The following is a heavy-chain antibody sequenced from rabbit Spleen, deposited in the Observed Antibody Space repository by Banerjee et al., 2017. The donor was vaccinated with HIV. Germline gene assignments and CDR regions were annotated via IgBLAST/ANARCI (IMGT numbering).Heavy chain of an antibody. V-gene: IGHV1S7*01. J-gene: IGHJ4*01. CDR3: ARDSGSNAYIDVYFNL. CDR1: GFTLSSYY. CDR2: IDPVFGIT. D-gene: IGHD4-2*01. Sequence: QLVESGGGLVQPGGSLKLSCKASGFTLSSYYMNWVRQAPGKGLEWIGYIDPVFGITYYANWVNGRFSISRENAQNTVFLQMTSLTAADTATYFCARDSGSNAYIDVYFNLWGPGTLVTVS.